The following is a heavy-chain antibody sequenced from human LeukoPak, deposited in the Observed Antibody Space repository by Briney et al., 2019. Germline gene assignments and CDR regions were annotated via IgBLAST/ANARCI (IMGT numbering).Heavy chain of an antibody. J-gene: IGHJ6*02. CDR3: ARPFSGYSSQYGMDV. D-gene: IGHD6-19*01. CDR1: GYTFTGYD. V-gene: IGHV1-2*02. CDR2: IKPNSGGT. Sequence: GASVKLSCKASGYTFTGYDMHWVRQAPGQGLEWMGWIKPNSGGTNYAQKFQGRVTMTRDTSISTAYMELSRLRSDDTAVYYCARPFSGYSSQYGMDVWGQGTTVTVSS.